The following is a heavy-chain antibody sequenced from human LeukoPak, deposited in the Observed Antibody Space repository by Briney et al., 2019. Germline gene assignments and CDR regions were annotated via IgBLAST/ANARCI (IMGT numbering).Heavy chain of an antibody. D-gene: IGHD3-10*01. CDR2: ISGSGGST. CDR1: GFTFSSYA. Sequence: PGGSLRLSCAASGFTFSSYAMSWVRQAPGKGLEWVSAISGSGGSTYYADSVKGRFTISRDNSKNTLYLQMNSLRAEDTAVYYCAKDPGKTHDPPRGFDYWGQGTLVTVSS. J-gene: IGHJ4*02. V-gene: IGHV3-23*01. CDR3: AKDPGKTHDPPRGFDY.